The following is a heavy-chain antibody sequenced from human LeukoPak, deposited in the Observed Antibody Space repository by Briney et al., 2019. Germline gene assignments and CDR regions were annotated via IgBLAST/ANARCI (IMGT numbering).Heavy chain of an antibody. CDR3: AKDRRACSSSSCYYRFDY. J-gene: IGHJ4*02. D-gene: IGHD2-2*01. V-gene: IGHV3-23*01. Sequence: GGSLRLSCAASEFTFSSYAMSWVRQAPGKGLERVSAISDSGGSTYYADSVKGRFTISRDNSKNTVYLQMNSLRAEDTAVYYCAKDRRACSSSSCYYRFDYWGQGTLVTASS. CDR2: ISDSGGST. CDR1: EFTFSSYA.